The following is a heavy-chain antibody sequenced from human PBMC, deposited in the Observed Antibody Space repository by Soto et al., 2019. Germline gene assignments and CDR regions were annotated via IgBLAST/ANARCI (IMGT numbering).Heavy chain of an antibody. V-gene: IGHV6-1*01. D-gene: IGHD6-13*01. CDR1: GDSVSRNSAA. CDR3: VRTPASGTLDP. Sequence: PSQTLLLTCAISGDSVSRNSAAWNWISQSPSRGLEWLGRTYYRSKWYNDYAVSVKSRITINPDTSKNQFSLQLNSVTPEDTAVYYCVRTPASGTLDPWGQGTLVTVSS. CDR2: TYYRSKWYN. J-gene: IGHJ5*02.